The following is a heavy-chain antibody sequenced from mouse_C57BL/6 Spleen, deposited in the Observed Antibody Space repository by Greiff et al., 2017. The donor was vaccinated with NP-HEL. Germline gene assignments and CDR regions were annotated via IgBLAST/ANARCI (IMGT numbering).Heavy chain of an antibody. CDR1: GYTFTSYW. V-gene: IGHV1-64*01. D-gene: IGHD1-1*01. J-gene: IGHJ2*01. CDR3: ARNYGSSYVIYFDY. Sequence: QVQLKQPGAELVKPGASVKLSCKASGYTFTSYWMHWVKQRPGQGLEWIGMIHPNSGSTNYNEKFKSKATLTVDKSSSTAYMQLSSLTSEDSAVYYCARNYGSSYVIYFDYWGQGTTLTVSS. CDR2: IHPNSGST.